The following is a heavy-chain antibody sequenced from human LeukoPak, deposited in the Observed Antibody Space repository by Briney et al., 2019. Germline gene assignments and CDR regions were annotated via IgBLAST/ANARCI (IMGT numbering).Heavy chain of an antibody. V-gene: IGHV4-4*07. CDR2: IYASGST. Sequence: SETLSLTCTVSGGSISGYTWSWIRQPAGKGLEWIGRIYASGSTNYNPSLQGRVAMSVDTSRGQFFLMVHSVTAADTAVYYCARGVVGATAFAYWGQGTVVTASS. D-gene: IGHD1-26*01. J-gene: IGHJ4*02. CDR3: ARGVVGATAFAY. CDR1: GGSISGYT.